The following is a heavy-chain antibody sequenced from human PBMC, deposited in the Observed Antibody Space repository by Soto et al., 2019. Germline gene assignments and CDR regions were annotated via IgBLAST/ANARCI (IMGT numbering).Heavy chain of an antibody. D-gene: IGHD4-17*01. Sequence: GGSLRLSCAASGFTFSSYDMHWVRQATGKGLEWVSAIGTAGDTYYPGSVKGRFTISRENAKNSLYLQMNSLRAGDTAVYYCARGLKGLYGDHQVDDAFDIWGQGTMVTVSS. CDR1: GFTFSSYD. CDR2: IGTAGDT. CDR3: ARGLKGLYGDHQVDDAFDI. V-gene: IGHV3-13*01. J-gene: IGHJ3*02.